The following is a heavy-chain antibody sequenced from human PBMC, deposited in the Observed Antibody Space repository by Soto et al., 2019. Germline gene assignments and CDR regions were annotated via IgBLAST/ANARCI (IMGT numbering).Heavy chain of an antibody. D-gene: IGHD3-16*01. CDR3: AKVFWGHCSVRGGMDV. J-gene: IGHJ6*02. Sequence: EVQLLESGGGLVQPGGSLRLSCAASGFTFSSYAMSWVRQAPGKGLEWVSAISGSGGSTYYADSVKGRFTISRDNSKNTLYLQMSSLIAEDTAVYYCAKVFWGHCSVRGGMDVWGQGTTVTVSS. CDR2: ISGSGGST. CDR1: GFTFSSYA. V-gene: IGHV3-23*01.